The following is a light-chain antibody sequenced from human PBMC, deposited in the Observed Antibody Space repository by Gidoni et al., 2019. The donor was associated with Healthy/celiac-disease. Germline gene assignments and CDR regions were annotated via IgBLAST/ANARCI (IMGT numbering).Light chain of an antibody. Sequence: DIVMTQSPDSLAVSLGERATINCKSSQRVLYSSNNKNYLAWYQQKPGQPPKLLIYWASTRESGVPDRFSGSGSWTDFTLTISSLQAEDVAVYYCQQYYSTPPTFGGGTKVEIK. CDR3: QQYYSTPPT. J-gene: IGKJ4*01. V-gene: IGKV4-1*01. CDR2: WAS. CDR1: QRVLYSSNNKNY.